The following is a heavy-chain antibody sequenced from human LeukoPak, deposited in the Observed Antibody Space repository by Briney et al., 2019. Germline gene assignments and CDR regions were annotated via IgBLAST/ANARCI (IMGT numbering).Heavy chain of an antibody. J-gene: IGHJ3*02. V-gene: IGHV1-69*05. CDR2: IIPIFGTA. Sequence: GASVKVSCKASGGTFSSYAISWVRQAPGQGLEWMGGIIPIFGTANYAQKFQGRVTITTDESTSTAYMELSSLRSEDTAVYYCARGGGYGGTEGDDAFDIWGQGTMVTVSS. CDR1: GGTFSSYA. D-gene: IGHD5-12*01. CDR3: ARGGGYGGTEGDDAFDI.